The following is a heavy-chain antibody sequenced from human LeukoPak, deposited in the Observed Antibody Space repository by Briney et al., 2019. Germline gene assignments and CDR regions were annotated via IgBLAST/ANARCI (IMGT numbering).Heavy chain of an antibody. D-gene: IGHD3-9*01. V-gene: IGHV4-39*07. J-gene: IGHJ4*02. CDR1: GGSISSSDYY. Sequence: PSETLSLTCTVSGGSISSSDYYWGWIRQPPGKGLEWIGSLYYSGSTYYNPSLKSRLTISVDTSKNQFSPKLSSVTAADTAVYYCARVQSNYDILTGYYITYFDYWGQGTLVTVSS. CDR2: LYYSGST. CDR3: ARVQSNYDILTGYYITYFDY.